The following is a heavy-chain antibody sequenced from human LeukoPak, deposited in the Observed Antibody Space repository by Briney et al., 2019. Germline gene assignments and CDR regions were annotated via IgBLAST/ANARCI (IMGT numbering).Heavy chain of an antibody. J-gene: IGHJ4*02. Sequence: GGSLRLSCEASGFTFSNYWMHWVRQAPGKGLEWVAFIRYDGSNKYYADSVKGRFTISRDNSKNTLYLQMNSLRAEDTAVYYCAKDRVVRGTYFDYWGQGTLVTVSS. D-gene: IGHD3-10*01. V-gene: IGHV3-30*02. CDR1: GFTFSNYW. CDR2: IRYDGSNK. CDR3: AKDRVVRGTYFDY.